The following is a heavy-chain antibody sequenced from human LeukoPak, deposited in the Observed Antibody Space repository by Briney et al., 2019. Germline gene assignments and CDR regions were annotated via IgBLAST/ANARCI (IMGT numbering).Heavy chain of an antibody. J-gene: IGHJ4*02. CDR3: ARRDYYDSGGYYYEETYYFDY. CDR1: GGSFSGYY. Sequence: PSETLSLTCAVYGGSFSGYYWSWIRQPPGKGLEWIGEINHSGSTNYNPSLKSRVTISVDTSKNQFSLKLSSVAAADTAVYYCARRDYYDSGGYYYEETYYFDYWGQGTLVTVSS. D-gene: IGHD3-22*01. V-gene: IGHV4-34*01. CDR2: INHSGST.